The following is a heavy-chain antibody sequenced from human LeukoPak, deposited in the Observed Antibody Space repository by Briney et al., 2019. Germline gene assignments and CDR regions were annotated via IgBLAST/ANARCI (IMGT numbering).Heavy chain of an antibody. V-gene: IGHV4-61*01. CDR3: ARQRLGYCSGGSCYAPI. D-gene: IGHD2-15*01. CDR2: IYYSGST. Sequence: PSETLSLTCTVSGGSVSSGSYYWSWIRQPPGKGLEWIGYIYYSGSTNYNPSLKSRVAISVDTSKNQFSLKLSSVTAADTAVYYCARQRLGYCSGGSCYAPIWGQGTMVTVSS. J-gene: IGHJ3*02. CDR1: GGSVSSGSYY.